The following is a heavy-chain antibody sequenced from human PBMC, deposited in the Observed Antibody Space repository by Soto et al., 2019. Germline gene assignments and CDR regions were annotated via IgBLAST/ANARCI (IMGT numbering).Heavy chain of an antibody. V-gene: IGHV3-23*01. D-gene: IGHD3-10*01. CDR3: AKDFRGVRSDDAFDI. Sequence: GGSLRLSCVASGFTFHTYVMNWVRQAPGKGLEWVSGISASGDSTYYADSLKGRFTISRDNSKNTLYLQMNSLRAEDTAVYYCAKDFRGVRSDDAFDIWGQGTMVTV. CDR1: GFTFHTYV. J-gene: IGHJ3*02. CDR2: ISASGDST.